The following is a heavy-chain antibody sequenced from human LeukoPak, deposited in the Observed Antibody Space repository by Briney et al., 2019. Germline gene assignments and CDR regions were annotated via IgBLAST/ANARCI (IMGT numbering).Heavy chain of an antibody. D-gene: IGHD3-16*01. CDR2: IYYSGST. CDR3: ASRIRGISWFDP. V-gene: IGHV4-59*01. J-gene: IGHJ5*02. Sequence: SETLSLTCTVSGGSISSYYWSWIRQPPGKGLEWIGYIYYSGSTNYNPSLKSRVTISVDTSKNQFSLKLSSVTAADTAVYYRASRIRGISWFDPWGQGTLVTVSS. CDR1: GGSISSYY.